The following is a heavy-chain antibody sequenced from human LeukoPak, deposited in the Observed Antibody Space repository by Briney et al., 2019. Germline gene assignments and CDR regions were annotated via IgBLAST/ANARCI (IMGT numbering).Heavy chain of an antibody. V-gene: IGHV1-69*04. J-gene: IGHJ4*02. Sequence: SVKVSCKASGYTFTGYFMHWIRQAPGQGLEWMGRIIPILGIANYAQKFQGRVTITADKSTSTAYMELSSLRSEDTAVYYCARDGSYRLREWLVPYYWGQGTLVTVSS. CDR2: IIPILGIA. CDR3: ARDGSYRLREWLVPYY. D-gene: IGHD6-19*01. CDR1: GYTFTGYF.